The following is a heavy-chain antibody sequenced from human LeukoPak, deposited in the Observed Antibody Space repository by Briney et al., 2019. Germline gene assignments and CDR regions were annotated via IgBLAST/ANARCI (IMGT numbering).Heavy chain of an antibody. V-gene: IGHV1-69*04. J-gene: IGHJ5*02. CDR2: IIPVLGRV. D-gene: IGHD6-13*01. CDR1: GGTLNSYA. Sequence: ASVKVSCKASGGTLNSYAIGWVRQAPGQGLEWMGRIIPVLGRVHYAQQFQGRVTISADISTTTVYLDLSSPRSEDTAVYYCARAIASADTRANWFDPWGQRTLVTVSS. CDR3: ARAIASADTRANWFDP.